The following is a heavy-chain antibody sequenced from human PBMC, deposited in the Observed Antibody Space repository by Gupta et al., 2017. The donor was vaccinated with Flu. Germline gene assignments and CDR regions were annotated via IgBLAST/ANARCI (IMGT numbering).Heavy chain of an antibody. CDR3: ARDGGGPAF. D-gene: IGHD2-15*01. CDR2: ITSDGSST. J-gene: IGHJ4*02. V-gene: IGHV3-74*01. Sequence: HVVRQAPGKGLVLVSRITSDGSSTSYAASVKGRFTISSYNAKNRLYLQMISLRAEDTAVYSCARDGGGPAFWGQGTLVTVSS.